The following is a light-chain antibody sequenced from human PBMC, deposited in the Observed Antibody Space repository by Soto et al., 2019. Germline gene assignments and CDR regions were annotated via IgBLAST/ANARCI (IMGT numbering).Light chain of an antibody. CDR3: QQYNSYSPWT. J-gene: IGKJ1*01. V-gene: IGKV1-5*01. Sequence: DIQMTQSPSTLSASVGDRVTITCRASQSISSWLAWYQQKPGKAPNLLIYDVSNLESGVPSRFSGSGSGTECTLTISSLQADDFGTYSCQQYNSYSPWTFGQGTKVEIK. CDR2: DVS. CDR1: QSISSW.